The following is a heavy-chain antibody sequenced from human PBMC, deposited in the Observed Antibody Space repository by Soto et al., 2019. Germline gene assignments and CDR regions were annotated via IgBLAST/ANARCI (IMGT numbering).Heavy chain of an antibody. D-gene: IGHD1-26*01. CDR2: IIPIFGTA. Sequence: GASVKVSCKASGGTFSSYAISWVRQAPGQGLEWMGGIIPIFGTANYAQKFQGRVTITADESTSTAYMELSSLRSEDTAVYYCARATVVGATHSWGYYYYGMDVWGQGTTVTVS. CDR3: ARATVVGATHSWGYYYYGMDV. J-gene: IGHJ6*02. V-gene: IGHV1-69*13. CDR1: GGTFSSYA.